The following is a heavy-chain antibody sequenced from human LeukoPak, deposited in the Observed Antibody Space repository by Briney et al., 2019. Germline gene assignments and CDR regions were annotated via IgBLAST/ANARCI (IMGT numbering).Heavy chain of an antibody. CDR2: IYYSGST. Sequence: SETLSLTCTVSGGSISSYYWSWIRQPPGKGLEWIGYIYYSGSTNYNPSLKSRVTISVDTSKNQFSLKLSSVTAADTAVYYCARVHGLYYYGMDVRGQGTTVTVSS. CDR3: ARVHGLYYYGMDV. J-gene: IGHJ6*02. D-gene: IGHD4-17*01. V-gene: IGHV4-59*01. CDR1: GGSISSYY.